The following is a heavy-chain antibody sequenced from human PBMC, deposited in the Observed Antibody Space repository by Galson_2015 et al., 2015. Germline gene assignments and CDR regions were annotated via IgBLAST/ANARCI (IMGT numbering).Heavy chain of an antibody. V-gene: IGHV1-3*01. Sequence: SVKVSCKASGYTFTSYAVHWVRQAPGQRLEWIGWINAGNGNRMFSQTFQGRVTITSDTSASTIYMELNSLTYEDTAVYYCAREWHSADPRFGFCSGGSCELDSWGQGTLVTVAS. D-gene: IGHD2-15*01. CDR1: GYTFTSYA. CDR3: AREWHSADPRFGFCSGGSCELDS. CDR2: INAGNGNR. J-gene: IGHJ4*02.